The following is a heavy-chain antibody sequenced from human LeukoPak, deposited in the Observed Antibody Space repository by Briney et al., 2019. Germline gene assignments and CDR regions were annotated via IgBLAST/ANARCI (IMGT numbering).Heavy chain of an antibody. V-gene: IGHV4-4*07. J-gene: IGHJ3*02. Sequence: SETLSLTCTVSGGSISNSYWSWIRQPAGKGLEWIGRIYTSGSTNYNPSLKSRVTMSVDTSKNQFSLKLSSVTAADTAVYYCARAFRRFFGVVIREEYAFDIWGQGTMVTVSS. CDR3: ARAFRRFFGVVIREEYAFDI. D-gene: IGHD3-3*01. CDR1: GGSISNSY. CDR2: IYTSGST.